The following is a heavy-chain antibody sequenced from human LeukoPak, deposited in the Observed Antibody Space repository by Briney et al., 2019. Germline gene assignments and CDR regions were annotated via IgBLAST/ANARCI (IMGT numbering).Heavy chain of an antibody. Sequence: GGSLRLSCAASGFTFSSYAVTWVRQAPGKGLEWVSGINVSGDTTFYADSVKGRFTISRDNSKNMLYLQMHSLRAEDTAVYYCVKDYSTIPAAANPLFDYWGQGALVPVSS. CDR2: INVSGDTT. D-gene: IGHD6-13*01. CDR1: GFTFSSYA. J-gene: IGHJ4*02. V-gene: IGHV3-23*01. CDR3: VKDYSTIPAAANPLFDY.